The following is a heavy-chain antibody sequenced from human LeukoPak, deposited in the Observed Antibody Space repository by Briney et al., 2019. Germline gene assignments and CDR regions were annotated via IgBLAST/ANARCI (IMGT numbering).Heavy chain of an antibody. CDR2: INWNGGST. CDR1: GFTFDDYG. J-gene: IGHJ4*02. V-gene: IGHV3-20*04. CDR3: ARDFKFEGEQLPFDY. Sequence: LTGGSLRLSCAASGFTFDDYGMSWVRQAPGKGLEWVSGINWNGGSTGYADSVKGRFTISRDNAKNSLYLQMNSLRAEDTALYYCARDFKFEGEQLPFDYWGQGTLVTVSS. D-gene: IGHD3-16*01.